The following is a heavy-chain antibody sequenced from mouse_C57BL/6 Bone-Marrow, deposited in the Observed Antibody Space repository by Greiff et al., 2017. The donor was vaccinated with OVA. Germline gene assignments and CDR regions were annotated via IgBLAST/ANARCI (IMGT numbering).Heavy chain of an antibody. V-gene: IGHV1-69*01. D-gene: IGHD2-1*01. CDR3: AREGFYYGNYVFAY. CDR1: GYTFTSYW. CDR2: IDPSDSYT. Sequence: QVQLQQPGAELVMPGASVKLSCKASGYTFTSYWMHWVKQRPGQGLEWIGEIDPSDSYTNYNQKFKGKSTLTVDKSSSTAYMQLSSLTSEGSAVYYCAREGFYYGNYVFAYWGQGTLVTVSA. J-gene: IGHJ3*01.